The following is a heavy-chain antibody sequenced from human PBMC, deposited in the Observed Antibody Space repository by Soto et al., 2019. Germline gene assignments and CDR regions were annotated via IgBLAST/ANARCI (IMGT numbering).Heavy chain of an antibody. CDR1: GPSINNIY. J-gene: IGHJ2*01. CDR3: ARGGWSVDL. V-gene: IGHV4-59*01. Sequence: SATLTLACPVDGPSINNIYWSWIRQSPEKGLEWVGYIYYNGNTNYNPSLKSRVTMSVDTSKNQFSLKLTSVTSADTAVYFCARGGWSVDLWGR. CDR2: IYYNGNT.